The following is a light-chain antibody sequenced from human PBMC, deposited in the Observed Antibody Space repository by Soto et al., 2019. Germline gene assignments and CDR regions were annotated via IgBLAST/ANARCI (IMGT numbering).Light chain of an antibody. V-gene: IGLV1-44*01. CDR1: SSNIGNNT. CDR2: SNN. CDR3: VAWDDSLNGYVV. Sequence: QPVLTQPPSASGTPGQRVTISCSGSSSNIGNNTVNWYQQLPGTAPKLVIYSNNQRPSGVPDRFSGSKSGTSASLAISGLQSEDEADYYCVAWDDSLNGYVVFGGGTKLTVL. J-gene: IGLJ2*01.